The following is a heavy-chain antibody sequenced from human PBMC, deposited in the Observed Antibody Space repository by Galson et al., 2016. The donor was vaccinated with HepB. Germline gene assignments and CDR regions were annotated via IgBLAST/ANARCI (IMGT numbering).Heavy chain of an antibody. Sequence: SLRLSCAASGFTVSTNYMSWVRQAPGKGLEWVSVIYAGGSTTYADSVKGRFAISRHNSKNTLYLQMNSLRTEDTAVYYCARPLPNVGYGMDVWGQGTTVTVSS. CDR2: IYAGGST. J-gene: IGHJ6*02. D-gene: IGHD2-15*01. CDR3: ARPLPNVGYGMDV. CDR1: GFTVSTNY. V-gene: IGHV3-53*04.